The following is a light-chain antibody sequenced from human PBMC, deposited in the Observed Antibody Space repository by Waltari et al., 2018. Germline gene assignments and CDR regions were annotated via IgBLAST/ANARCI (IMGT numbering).Light chain of an antibody. J-gene: IGKJ4*01. V-gene: IGKV3-20*01. CDR1: QSVTSTS. Sequence: IVLTQSPDTLSLSPGERATLPCRASQSVTSTSLAWYQQKPGQAPRLLIYSTSSRATDFSDRFSGSGSGTDFTLTFNRLEPEDSAVYHCQQYDGSAVTFGGGTRVEIK. CDR3: QQYDGSAVT. CDR2: STS.